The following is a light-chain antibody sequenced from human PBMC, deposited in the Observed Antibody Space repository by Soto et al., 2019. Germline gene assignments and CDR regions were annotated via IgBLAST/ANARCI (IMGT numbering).Light chain of an antibody. CDR2: DAS. CDR3: QQYNNWPPWT. CDR1: QSVNTN. J-gene: IGKJ1*01. Sequence: EIVMTQSPDTQSVSPGQRVTLSCRASQSVNTNLAWYQHRPGQPPRLLIYDASNRASGIPARFSGSGSGTDFTLTIDTLESEDFAVYYCQQYNNWPPWTFGQGTKVDIK. V-gene: IGKV3D-15*01.